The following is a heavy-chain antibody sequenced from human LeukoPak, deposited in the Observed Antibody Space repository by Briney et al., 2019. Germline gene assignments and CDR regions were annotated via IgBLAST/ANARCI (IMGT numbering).Heavy chain of an antibody. CDR1: GGSISSYY. Sequence: SETLSLTCTVSGGSISSYYWSWIRQSAGKGLEWIGRIYTSGSTNYNPSLNSRVTMSVDTSNNQFSLKLSSVTAADTAVYYCARDNKGGSYYDWGQGTLVTVSS. D-gene: IGHD1-26*01. CDR3: ARDNKGGSYYD. V-gene: IGHV4-4*07. J-gene: IGHJ4*02. CDR2: IYTSGST.